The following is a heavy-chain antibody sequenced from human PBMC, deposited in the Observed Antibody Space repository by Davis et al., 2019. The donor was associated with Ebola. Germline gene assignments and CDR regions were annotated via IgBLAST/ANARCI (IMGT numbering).Heavy chain of an antibody. CDR3: ARESGGSYPGGWFDP. CDR2: INPNSGGT. CDR1: GGTFSSYA. J-gene: IGHJ5*02. V-gene: IGHV1-2*04. D-gene: IGHD1-26*01. Sequence: ASVKVSCKASGGTFSSYAISWVRQAPGQGLEWMGWINPNSGGTNYAQKFQGWVTMTRDTSISTAYMELSRLRSDDTAVYYCARESGGSYPGGWFDPWGQGTLVTVSS.